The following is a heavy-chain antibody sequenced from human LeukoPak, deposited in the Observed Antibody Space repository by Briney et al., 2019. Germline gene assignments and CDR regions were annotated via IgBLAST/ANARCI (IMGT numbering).Heavy chain of an antibody. V-gene: IGHV3-21*04. D-gene: IGHD3-22*01. CDR1: GITFSGYS. CDR2: ISSSSTYI. Sequence: PGGSLRLSCAASGITFSGYSMHWVRQAPGKGLEWVSSISSSSTYIYYADSVKGRFTTSRDNAKNSLYLQMNSLRAEDTAVYYCARDGGYYDSSGSIDYWGQGTLVTVSS. J-gene: IGHJ4*02. CDR3: ARDGGYYDSSGSIDY.